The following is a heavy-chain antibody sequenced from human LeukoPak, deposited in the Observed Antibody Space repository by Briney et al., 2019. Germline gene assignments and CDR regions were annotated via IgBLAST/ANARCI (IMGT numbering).Heavy chain of an antibody. J-gene: IGHJ6*03. CDR3: AMTARDNYYYYMDV. CDR2: IIPIFGTA. Sequence: SVTVSCKASGGTFSSYAISWVRQAPGQGLEWMGGIIPIFGTANYAQKFLGRVTITTDESTSTAYMELSSLRSEDTAVYYCAMTARDNYYYYMDVWGKGTTVTVSS. CDR1: GGTFSSYA. D-gene: IGHD6-6*01. V-gene: IGHV1-69*05.